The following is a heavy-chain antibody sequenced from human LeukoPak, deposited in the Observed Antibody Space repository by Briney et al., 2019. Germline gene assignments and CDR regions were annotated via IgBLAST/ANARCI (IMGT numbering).Heavy chain of an antibody. J-gene: IGHJ4*02. CDR3: ASRAN. CDR1: GYSISSGHY. Sequence: SETLSLTCTVSGYSISSGHYWGWIRQPPGKGLEWIGSIYEGETTYYNPSLKTRLTISLDTSKNQFSLKLSSVTAADTAVYYCASRANWGQGTLVTVSS. CDR2: IYEGETT. V-gene: IGHV4-38-2*02.